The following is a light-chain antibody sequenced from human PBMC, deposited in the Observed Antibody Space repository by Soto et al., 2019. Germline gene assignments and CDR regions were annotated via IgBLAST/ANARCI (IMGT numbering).Light chain of an antibody. V-gene: IGKV3-15*01. CDR1: QSISTN. J-gene: IGKJ3*01. CDR2: GAS. CDR3: QQYNDWPPIFT. Sequence: EIVMTQSPATLSVSPGERATLSCRASQSISTNLAWYQQRPGQTPRLLIYGASTRAADIPGRFSGSGSGTEFTLTLSSLQSEDCAVSYCQQYNDWPPIFTFGPGTKVEIK.